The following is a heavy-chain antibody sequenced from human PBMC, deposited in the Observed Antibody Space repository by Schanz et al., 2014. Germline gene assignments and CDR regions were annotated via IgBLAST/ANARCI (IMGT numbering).Heavy chain of an antibody. V-gene: IGHV3-30*19. J-gene: IGHJ4*02. D-gene: IGHD2-2*01. CDR3: AKDSTHIDIVLVPTAIDY. CDR1: GFTFSSYG. Sequence: QVQLVESGGGVVQPGGSLRLSCAASGFTFSSYGMHWVRQAPGKGLEWVALISNDGSIKYYADSVEGRFTISRDNSENTLYLHMNTLRSEDTAVYYCAKDSTHIDIVLVPTAIDYWGQGTLVTVSS. CDR2: ISNDGSIK.